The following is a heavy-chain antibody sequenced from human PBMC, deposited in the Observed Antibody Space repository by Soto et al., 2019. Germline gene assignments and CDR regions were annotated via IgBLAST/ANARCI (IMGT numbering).Heavy chain of an antibody. CDR2: ISYRGST. J-gene: IGHJ5*02. D-gene: IGHD3-22*01. Sequence: SETLSLTCTVSAGSITTSYWSWIRQPLGKALEWIGYISYRGSTNYNPSLKSRLTISIDTSKSQISLKLTSMTTADTAVYYCASSGIVGREVNTWFDPWGQGTLVTVS. CDR1: AGSITTSY. V-gene: IGHV4-59*01. CDR3: ASSGIVGREVNTWFDP.